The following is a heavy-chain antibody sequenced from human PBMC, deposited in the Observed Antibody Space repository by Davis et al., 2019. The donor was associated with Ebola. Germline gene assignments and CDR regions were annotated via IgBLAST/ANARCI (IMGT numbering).Heavy chain of an antibody. CDR3: ARDSRYYDFWSGYNSSYYGMDV. Sequence: GGSLRLSCAASGFTFSSYSMNWVRQAPGKGLEWVSSISSSSSYIYYADSVKGRFTISRDNSKNTLYLQMNSLRAEDTAVYYCARDSRYYDFWSGYNSSYYGMDVWGQGTTVTVSS. CDR1: GFTFSSYS. CDR2: ISSSSSYI. V-gene: IGHV3-21*01. J-gene: IGHJ6*02. D-gene: IGHD3-3*01.